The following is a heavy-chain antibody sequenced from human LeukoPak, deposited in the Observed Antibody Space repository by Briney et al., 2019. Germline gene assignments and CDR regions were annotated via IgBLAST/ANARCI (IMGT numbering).Heavy chain of an antibody. V-gene: IGHV3-15*07. CDR2: IRSNSDGGTI. J-gene: IGHJ5*02. D-gene: IGHD3-22*01. Sequence: GGSLRLSCAVSGIIFSDAWMNWVRQAPGKGPEWVGRIRSNSDGGTIDYAAPVKGRFTLSRDDSKTTLYLQMNSLRTEDTAVYYCATDFYDSTWGQGTLVTVSS. CDR1: GIIFSDAW. CDR3: ATDFYDST.